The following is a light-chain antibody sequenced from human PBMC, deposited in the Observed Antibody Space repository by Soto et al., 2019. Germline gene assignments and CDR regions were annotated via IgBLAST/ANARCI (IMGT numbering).Light chain of an antibody. V-gene: IGKV1-39*01. CDR2: AAS. CDR1: QTIDRY. J-gene: IGKJ3*01. CDR3: QQNYNAPFN. Sequence: IPMTQSPSSLSASIGDTVTITCRASQTIDRYLNWFQQKSGQAPKLLMNAASTLRSGVPSRFSASGSGTDFTLTISSLQPEYSATYYCQQNYNAPFNFGPGTKVDIK.